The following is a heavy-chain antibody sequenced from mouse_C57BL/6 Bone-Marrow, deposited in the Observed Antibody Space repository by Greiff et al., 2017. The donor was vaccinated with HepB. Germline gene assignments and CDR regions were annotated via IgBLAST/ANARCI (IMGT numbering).Heavy chain of an antibody. CDR2: IYPRSGNT. CDR3: ARWYFYYFDY. D-gene: IGHD1-1*02. Sequence: VKLQQSGAELARPGASVKLSCKASGYTFTSYGISWVKQRTGQGLEWIGEIYPRSGNTYYNEKFKGKATLTADKSSSTAYMELRSLTSEDSAVYFCARWYFYYFDYWGQGTTLTVSS. CDR1: GYTFTSYG. J-gene: IGHJ2*01. V-gene: IGHV1-81*01.